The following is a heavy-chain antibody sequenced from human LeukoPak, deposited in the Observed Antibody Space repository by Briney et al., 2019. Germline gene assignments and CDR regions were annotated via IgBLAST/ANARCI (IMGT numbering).Heavy chain of an antibody. CDR1: GGTFSNYA. V-gene: IGHV1-69*05. CDR2: IIPIFGTA. J-gene: IGHJ6*03. Sequence: ASVKVSCKASGGTFSNYAISWVRQAPGQGLEWMGGIIPIFGTANYAQKFQGRVTITTDESTSTAYMELTSLRSEDTAVYYCARGGWKGYYYYMDVWGKGTTVTVSS. CDR3: ARGGWKGYYYYMDV. D-gene: IGHD1-1*01.